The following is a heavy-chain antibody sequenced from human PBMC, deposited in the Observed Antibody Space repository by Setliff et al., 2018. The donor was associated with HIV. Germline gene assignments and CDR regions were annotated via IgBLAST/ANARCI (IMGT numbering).Heavy chain of an antibody. D-gene: IGHD6-19*01. J-gene: IGHJ4*02. CDR3: ARETAGGHWDEY. V-gene: IGHV1-2*02. Sequence: ASVKVSCKASGYGFTGYYMHWVRQAPGQGLEWLGGIVPSSGDTNYAQKFRGRVTMTRDMSTTTVYMDLNSLTSEDTAVYYCARETAGGHWDEYWGQGTLVTVSS. CDR1: GYGFTGYY. CDR2: IVPSSGDT.